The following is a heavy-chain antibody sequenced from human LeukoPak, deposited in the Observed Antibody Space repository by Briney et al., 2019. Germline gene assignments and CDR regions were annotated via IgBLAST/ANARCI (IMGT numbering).Heavy chain of an antibody. CDR3: ARGGEPTFFDY. CDR1: GFTFSSYW. V-gene: IGHV3-74*01. D-gene: IGHD3-16*01. CDR2: INSDVSRT. Sequence: GGSLRLSCAASGFTFSSYWMHWVRHAPGKGLVWVSRINSDVSRTSYADSVKGRFTISRDNAKNTLYLQMSSLRAEDTAVYYCARGGEPTFFDYWGQGTLVTVSS. J-gene: IGHJ4*02.